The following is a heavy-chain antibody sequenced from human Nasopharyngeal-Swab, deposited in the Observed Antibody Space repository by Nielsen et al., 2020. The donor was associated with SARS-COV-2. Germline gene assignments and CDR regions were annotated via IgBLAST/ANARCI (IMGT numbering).Heavy chain of an antibody. CDR2: IYYSGST. CDR1: GGSISSYY. D-gene: IGHD1-26*01. J-gene: IGHJ4*02. V-gene: IGHV4-59*08. CDR3: ARRETIVGSFDY. Sequence: SETLSLTCTVSGGSISSYYWTWIRQSPGKGLVWIGYIYYSGSTDYNPSLKGRVTISVDTSKNQFSLKLNSVTAADTAVYYCARRETIVGSFDYWGQGTLVTVSS.